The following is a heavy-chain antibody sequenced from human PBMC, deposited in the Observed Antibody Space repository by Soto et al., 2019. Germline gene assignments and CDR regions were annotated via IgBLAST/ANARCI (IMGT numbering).Heavy chain of an antibody. CDR1: GGSISSSSYY. D-gene: IGHD6-13*01. CDR3: ATTGSSRPTSDY. V-gene: IGHV4-39*01. Sequence: LSLTCTVSGGSISSSSYYWGWIRQPPGKGLEWIGSIYYSGSTYYNPSLKSRVTISVDTSKNQFSLKLSSVTAADTAVYYCATTGSSRPTSDYWGQGTLVTVSS. J-gene: IGHJ4*02. CDR2: IYYSGST.